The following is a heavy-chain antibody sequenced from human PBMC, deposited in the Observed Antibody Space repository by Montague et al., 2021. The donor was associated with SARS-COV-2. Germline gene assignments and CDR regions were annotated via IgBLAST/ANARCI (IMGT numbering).Heavy chain of an antibody. J-gene: IGHJ4*02. D-gene: IGHD6-13*01. CDR1: GGSFSSGASY. V-gene: IGHV4-39*01. CDR2: LHYAGSA. CDR3: VATYNGNWYYFDY. Sequence: SETLSLTCSVSGGSFSSGASYWGWLRQAPGKGLEWIGALHYAGSAYYNPSLRSRVTISADTSKNQFSLKLNSVTAADTAVYYCVATYNGNWYYFDYWGQGTLVTVSS.